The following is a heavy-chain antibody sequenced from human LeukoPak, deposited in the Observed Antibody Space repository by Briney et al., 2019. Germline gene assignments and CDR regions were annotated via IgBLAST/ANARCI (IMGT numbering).Heavy chain of an antibody. CDR2: ISYDGSNK. V-gene: IGHV3-30*03. D-gene: IGHD3-10*01. Sequence: GGPLRLSCAASGFTFSRYGVHWVRQAPGKGLEGVAVISYDGSNKYYADSVKGRFTISRDNSKNTLYLQMNSLRAEDTAVYYCVGTGCGYVRCYFDYWGQGTLVTVSS. CDR3: VGTGCGYVRCYFDY. CDR1: GFTFSRYG. J-gene: IGHJ4*02.